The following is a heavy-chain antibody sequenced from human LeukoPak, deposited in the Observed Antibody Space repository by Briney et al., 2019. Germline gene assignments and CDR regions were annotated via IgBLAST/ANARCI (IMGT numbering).Heavy chain of an antibody. Sequence: PSETLSLTCTVSGGSISSYYWSWIRQPPGKGLEWIGYIYYRGSTNYNPSLKSRVTISVDTSKNQFSLKLSSVTAADTAVYYCARRTGRSGMDVWGQGTAVTVSS. CDR3: ARRTGRSGMDV. J-gene: IGHJ6*02. D-gene: IGHD1-14*01. CDR1: GGSISSYY. CDR2: IYYRGST. V-gene: IGHV4-59*01.